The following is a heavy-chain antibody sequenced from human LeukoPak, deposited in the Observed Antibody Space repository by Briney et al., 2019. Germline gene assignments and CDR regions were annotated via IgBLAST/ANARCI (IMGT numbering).Heavy chain of an antibody. Sequence: SETLSLTCTVSGGSISSSSYYWGWIRQPPGKGLEWIGSIYYSGSTYYNPSLKSRVTISVDTSKNQFSLKLSSVTAADTAVYYCARGNLVAAAGTYYFDYWGQGTLVTVSS. J-gene: IGHJ4*02. V-gene: IGHV4-39*01. CDR2: IYYSGST. D-gene: IGHD6-13*01. CDR3: ARGNLVAAAGTYYFDY. CDR1: GGSISSSSYY.